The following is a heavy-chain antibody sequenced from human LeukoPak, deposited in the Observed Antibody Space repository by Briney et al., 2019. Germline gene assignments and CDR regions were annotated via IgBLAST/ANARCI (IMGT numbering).Heavy chain of an antibody. V-gene: IGHV3-53*01. CDR3: ARGPPNWGYDY. J-gene: IGHJ4*02. Sequence: GGSLRLSCVVSGFTVSGDYISWFRQAPGKGLEWVSVLYYGVSTFYKDSVKGRFTTSGDNFKSTVYLQMNSLRAEDTAVYYCARGPPNWGYDYWGPGTLVTVSS. CDR1: GFTVSGDY. D-gene: IGHD7-27*01. CDR2: LYYGVST.